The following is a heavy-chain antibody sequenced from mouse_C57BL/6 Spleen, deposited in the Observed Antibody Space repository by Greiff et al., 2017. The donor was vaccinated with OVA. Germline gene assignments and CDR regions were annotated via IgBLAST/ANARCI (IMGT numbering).Heavy chain of an antibody. CDR2: IDPSDSET. D-gene: IGHD2-4*01. Sequence: QVQLQQPGAELVRPGSSVKLSCKASGYTFTSYWMHWVKQRPIQGLEWIGNIDPSDSETHYNQKFKDKATLTVDKSSSTAYMQLSSLTSEDSAVYYCARDPYYDYDGHAMDYWGQGTSVTVSS. J-gene: IGHJ4*01. V-gene: IGHV1-52*01. CDR3: ARDPYYDYDGHAMDY. CDR1: GYTFTSYW.